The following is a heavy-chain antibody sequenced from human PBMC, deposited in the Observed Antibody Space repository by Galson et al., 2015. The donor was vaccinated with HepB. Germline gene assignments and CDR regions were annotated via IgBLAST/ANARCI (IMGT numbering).Heavy chain of an antibody. Sequence: SLTCAVSGGSISSGGYSWSWIRKPPGKGLEWIGYIYHSGSTYYNPSLKSRGTISVDRSKNQFSLKLSSVTAADTAVYYCARVSKPYDAFDIWGQGTMVTVSS. CDR1: GGSISSGGYS. V-gene: IGHV4-30-2*01. D-gene: IGHD1-14*01. CDR3: ARVSKPYDAFDI. J-gene: IGHJ3*02. CDR2: IYHSGST.